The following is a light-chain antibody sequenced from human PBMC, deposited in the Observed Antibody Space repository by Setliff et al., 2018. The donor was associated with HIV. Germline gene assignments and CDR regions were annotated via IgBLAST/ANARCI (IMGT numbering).Light chain of an antibody. CDR2: QAT. CDR3: CSNTGSNTFV. J-gene: IGLJ1*01. Sequence: QSVLAQPASVSGSPGQSITISCTGTSSDVGRYDLVSWYQQHPGKAPELIIYQATKRPSGVSDRFSGSKSGNTASLTISGLQPEDEADYYCCSNTGSNTFVFGSGTKVTVL. V-gene: IGLV2-23*02. CDR1: SSDVGRYDL.